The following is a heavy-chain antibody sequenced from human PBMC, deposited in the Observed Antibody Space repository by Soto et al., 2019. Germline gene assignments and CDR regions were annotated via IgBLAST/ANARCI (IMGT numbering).Heavy chain of an antibody. V-gene: IGHV3-48*02. CDR2: ISSSSSTI. D-gene: IGHD3-22*01. J-gene: IGHJ4*02. CDR1: GFTFSRYN. Sequence: GGSLRLSCAASGFTFSRYNMNWVRQAPGKGLEWVSFISSSSSTIYYAASVKGRFTISRDDAKNSLYLQMNSLRDEDTAVYYCAKDTYFRDSSGYYVFDYWGQGTLVTVSS. CDR3: AKDTYFRDSSGYYVFDY.